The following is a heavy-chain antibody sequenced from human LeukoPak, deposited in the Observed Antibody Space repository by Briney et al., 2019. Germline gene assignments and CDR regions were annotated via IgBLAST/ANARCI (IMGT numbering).Heavy chain of an antibody. J-gene: IGHJ5*02. CDR1: GGSFSGYY. V-gene: IGHV4-34*01. CDR3: ARGLTMIVVASNWFDP. CDR2: INHSGST. D-gene: IGHD3-22*01. Sequence: SETLSLTCAVYGGSFSGYYWSWIRQPPGKGLEWIGEINHSGSTNYNPSLKSRVTISVDTSKNQFSLKLSSVTAADTAVYYCARGLTMIVVASNWFDPWGQGTLVTVSS.